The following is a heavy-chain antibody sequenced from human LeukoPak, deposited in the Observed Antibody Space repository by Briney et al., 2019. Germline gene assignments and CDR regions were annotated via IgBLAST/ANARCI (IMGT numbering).Heavy chain of an antibody. CDR2: IWYDGTNS. V-gene: IGHV3-33*06. CDR3: AKAGYCSGTSCSPDYFYYYIDV. Sequence: GGSLRLSWAASGFSFSTYGMHWVRQAPGKGLEWVALIWYDGTNSYYADSVKGRFTISRDNSKNTLYLQVNSLRAEDTAVYYCAKAGYCSGTSCSPDYFYYYIDVWGKGTTVTVSS. J-gene: IGHJ6*03. CDR1: GFSFSTYG. D-gene: IGHD2-2*01.